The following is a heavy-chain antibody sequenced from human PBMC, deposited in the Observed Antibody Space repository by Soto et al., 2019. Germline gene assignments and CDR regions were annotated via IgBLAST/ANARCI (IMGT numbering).Heavy chain of an antibody. J-gene: IGHJ4*02. CDR1: GFTFSSYA. CDR3: AKERSYSSGWYGDGSY. CDR2: ISGSGGST. Sequence: GGSLRLSCAASGFTFSSYAMSWVRQAPGKGLEWVSAISGSGGSTYYADSVKGRFTISRDNSKNTLYLQMNSLRAEDTAVYYCAKERSYSSGWYGDGSYWGQGTLVTVSS. V-gene: IGHV3-23*01. D-gene: IGHD6-19*01.